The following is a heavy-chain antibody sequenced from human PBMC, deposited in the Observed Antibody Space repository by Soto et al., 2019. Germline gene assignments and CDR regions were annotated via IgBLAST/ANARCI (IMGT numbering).Heavy chain of an antibody. Sequence: GASVKVSCKASGYTFTSYAMHWGRQAPGQRLEWMGWINAGNGNTKYSQKFQGRVTITRDTSASTAYMELSSLRSEDTAVYYCARDVTVVVTAIFPPSPGYWGQGTLVTVSS. J-gene: IGHJ4*02. CDR1: GYTFTSYA. V-gene: IGHV1-3*01. CDR2: INAGNGNT. CDR3: ARDVTVVVTAIFPPSPGY. D-gene: IGHD2-21*02.